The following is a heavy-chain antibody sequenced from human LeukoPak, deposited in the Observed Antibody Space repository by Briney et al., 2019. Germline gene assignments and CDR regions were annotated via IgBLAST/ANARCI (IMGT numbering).Heavy chain of an antibody. J-gene: IGHJ4*02. CDR2: ISGSGGST. V-gene: IGHV3-23*01. CDR3: AKDYYDSSGSPGYFDY. CDR1: GFTFSSYA. Sequence: PGGSLRLSCAASGFTFSSYAMSWVRQAPGKGLEWVSAISGSGGSTYYADSVKGRFTISRDNSKNTLYLQMNSLRAEDTAVYYCAKDYYDSSGSPGYFDYWGQGTLVTVSS. D-gene: IGHD3-22*01.